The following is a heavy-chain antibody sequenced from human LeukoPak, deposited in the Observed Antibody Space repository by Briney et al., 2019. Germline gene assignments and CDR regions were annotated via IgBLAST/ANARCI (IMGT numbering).Heavy chain of an antibody. J-gene: IGHJ4*02. D-gene: IGHD3-22*01. CDR1: GGSISSYY. CDR2: IYYSGST. CDR3: ARGEVVSTFDY. Sequence: SETLSLTCTVSGGSISSYYWSWIRQPPGKGLEWIGYIYYSGSTNYNPSLKSRVTISVDTSKNQFSLKLRSVTAADTAVYYCARGEVVSTFDYWGQGTLVTVSS. V-gene: IGHV4-59*01.